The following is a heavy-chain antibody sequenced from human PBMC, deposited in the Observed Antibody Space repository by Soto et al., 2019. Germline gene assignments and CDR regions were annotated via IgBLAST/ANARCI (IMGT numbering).Heavy chain of an antibody. CDR2: ISYDGSNK. V-gene: IGHV3-30-3*01. J-gene: IGHJ6*02. Sequence: QVQLVESGGGVVQPGRSLRLSCAASGFTFSSYAMHWVRQAPGKGLEWVAVISYDGSNKYYADSVKGRFTISRDNSKNTLYLQMNSLRAEDTAVYYCARDGGVAKSSYYGMDVWGQGTTVTVSS. D-gene: IGHD3-3*01. CDR3: ARDGGVAKSSYYGMDV. CDR1: GFTFSSYA.